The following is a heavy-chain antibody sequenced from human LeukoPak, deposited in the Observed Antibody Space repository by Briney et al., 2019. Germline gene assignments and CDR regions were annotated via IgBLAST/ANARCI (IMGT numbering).Heavy chain of an antibody. V-gene: IGHV3-9*03. Sequence: GRSLRLSCAASGFTFDDYAMHWVRQAPGEGLEWVSGNSWNSGKIDYADSVRGRFTIYRDNAKNSLYLQMNSLRVEDMALYYCARGYCSVSTCYYFVYWGQGTLVTVSS. CDR3: ARGYCSVSTCYYFVY. D-gene: IGHD2-15*01. CDR1: GFTFDDYA. CDR2: NSWNSGKI. J-gene: IGHJ4*02.